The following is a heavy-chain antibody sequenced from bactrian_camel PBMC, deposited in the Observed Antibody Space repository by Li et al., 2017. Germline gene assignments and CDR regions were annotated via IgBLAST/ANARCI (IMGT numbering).Heavy chain of an antibody. CDR3: AAQIHACRFCKVDASI. D-gene: IGHD1*01. Sequence: VQLVESGGGLVQPGGSLRLSCAASGFTFSSVGMNWVRQAPGKEREAVARIGAYGGIYYADDLEEGRFTASQNNDENTLYLQMNRLKPEDTGMYYCAAQIHACRFCKVDASIWGQGTQVTVS. J-gene: IGHJ4*01. CDR1: GFTFSSVG. V-gene: IGHV3S67*01. CDR2: IGAYGGI.